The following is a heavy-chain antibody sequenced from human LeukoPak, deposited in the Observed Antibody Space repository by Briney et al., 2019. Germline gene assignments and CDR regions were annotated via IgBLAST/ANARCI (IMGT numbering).Heavy chain of an antibody. CDR1: GYTFTGYY. CDR2: IIPIFGTA. CDR3: ARDLVERYSGYDDAFDI. Sequence: SVKVSCKASGYTFTGYYMHWVRQAPGQGLEWMGGIIPIFGTANYAQKFQGRVTITADESTSTAYMELSSLRSEDTAVYYCARDLVERYSGYDDAFDIWAKGQWSPSLQ. J-gene: IGHJ3*02. V-gene: IGHV1-69*13. D-gene: IGHD5-12*01.